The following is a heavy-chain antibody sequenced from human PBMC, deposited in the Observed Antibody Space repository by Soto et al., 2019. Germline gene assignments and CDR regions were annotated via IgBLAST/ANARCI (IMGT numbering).Heavy chain of an antibody. CDR2: ISSSSSYI. CDR3: ARESDIVVVVAANPFDY. D-gene: IGHD2-15*01. J-gene: IGHJ4*02. V-gene: IGHV3-21*01. CDR1: GFTFSSYS. Sequence: EVQLVESGGGLVKPGGSLRLSCAASGFTFSSYSMNWVRQAAGKGLEWVSSISSSSSYIYYADSVKGRFTISRDNAKNSLYLQMNSLRAEDTAVYYCARESDIVVVVAANPFDYWGQGTLVTVSS.